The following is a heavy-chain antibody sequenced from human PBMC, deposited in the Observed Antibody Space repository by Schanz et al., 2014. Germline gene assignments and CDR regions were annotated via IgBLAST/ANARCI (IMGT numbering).Heavy chain of an antibody. CDR3: ARDRGYCSGGSCLADDY. CDR2: ISYDGSNK. V-gene: IGHV3-30-3*01. J-gene: IGHJ4*02. D-gene: IGHD2-15*01. CDR1: GFTLSSYA. Sequence: VQLVESGGGLVQPGGSLRLSCAAYGFTLSSYAMHWVRQAPGKGLEWVAVISYDGSNKYYADSVKGRFTISRDNSKNTLYLQMNTLRAEDTAVEYCARDRGYCSGGSCLADDYWGQGTLVTVSS.